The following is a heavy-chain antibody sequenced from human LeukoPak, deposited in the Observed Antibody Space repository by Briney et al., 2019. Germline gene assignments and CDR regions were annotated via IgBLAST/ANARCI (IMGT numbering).Heavy chain of an antibody. CDR1: GFTVSSNY. V-gene: IGHV3-66*01. CDR2: IYSGGST. Sequence: GGSLRLSCAASGFTVSSNYMSWVRQAPGKGLEWVSVIYSGGSTYYAGSVKGRFTISRDNSKNTLYLQMNSLRAEDTAVYYCARVRGYSYGLGAFDIWGQGTMVTVSS. J-gene: IGHJ3*02. CDR3: ARVRGYSYGLGAFDI. D-gene: IGHD5-18*01.